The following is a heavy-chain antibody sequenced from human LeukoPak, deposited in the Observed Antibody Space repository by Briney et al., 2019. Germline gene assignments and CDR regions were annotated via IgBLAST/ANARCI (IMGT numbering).Heavy chain of an antibody. J-gene: IGHJ4*02. CDR3: ARGPGVGAIPSPFDY. Sequence: PXETLSLTCAVYGGSFSGYYWSWIRQPPGKGLEWIGEINHSGSTNYNPSLKSRVTISVDTSKNQFSLKLSSVTAADTAVYYCARGPGVGAIPSPFDYWGQGTLVTVSS. CDR2: INHSGST. V-gene: IGHV4-34*01. D-gene: IGHD1-26*01. CDR1: GGSFSGYY.